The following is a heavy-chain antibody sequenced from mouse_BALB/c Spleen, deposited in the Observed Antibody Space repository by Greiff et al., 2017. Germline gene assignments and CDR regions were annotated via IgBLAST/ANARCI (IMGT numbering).Heavy chain of an antibody. V-gene: IGHV5-6-4*01. D-gene: IGHD2-4*01. Sequence: EVQVVESGGGLVKPGGSLKLSCAASGFTFSSYTMSWVRQTPEKRLEWVATISSGGSYTYYPDSVKGRFTISRDNAKNTLYLQMSSLKSEDTAMYYCTRSYYDYDLDYWGQGTTLTVSS. J-gene: IGHJ2*01. CDR2: ISSGGSYT. CDR3: TRSYYDYDLDY. CDR1: GFTFSSYT.